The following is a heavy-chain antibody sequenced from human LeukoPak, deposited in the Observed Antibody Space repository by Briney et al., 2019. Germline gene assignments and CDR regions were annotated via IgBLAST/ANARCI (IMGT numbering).Heavy chain of an antibody. CDR2: ISYDGSNK. Sequence: PGRSLRLSCAASGFTFSSYGMHWGRQAPGKGLEWVAVISYDGSNKYYADSVKGRFTISRDNSKNTLYLQMNSLRAEDTAVYYCAKDLSAAVPYYFDFWGQGTLVTVSS. D-gene: IGHD6-13*01. V-gene: IGHV3-30*18. CDR3: AKDLSAAVPYYFDF. J-gene: IGHJ4*02. CDR1: GFTFSSYG.